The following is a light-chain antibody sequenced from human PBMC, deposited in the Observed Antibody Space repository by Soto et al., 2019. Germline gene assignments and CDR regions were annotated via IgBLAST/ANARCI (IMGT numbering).Light chain of an antibody. CDR1: SSDVGGYNY. V-gene: IGLV2-14*03. CDR2: AVS. J-gene: IGLJ1*01. CDR3: SSFTSSSTYV. Sequence: QSVLTQSASVSGSPGQSITISCTGTSSDVGGYNYVSWYQQHPGKAPKLLIYAVSNRPSGVSNRFSGSKSGSTASLTISGPQAEDEADYYCSSFTSSSTYVFGTGTKVTVL.